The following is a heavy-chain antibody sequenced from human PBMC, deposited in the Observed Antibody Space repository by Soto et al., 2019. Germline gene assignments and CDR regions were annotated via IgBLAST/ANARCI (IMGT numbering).Heavy chain of an antibody. CDR3: ARIPTGIAAAGTTGWFDP. Sequence: GSGPTLVNPXQTLTLTCTFSGFSLSTSGMCVSWIRQPPGKALEWLALIDWDDDKYYSTSLKTRLTISKDTSKNQVVLTMTNMDPVDTATYYCARIPTGIAAAGTTGWFDPWGQGTLVTVSS. J-gene: IGHJ5*02. CDR1: GFSLSTSGMC. D-gene: IGHD6-13*01. V-gene: IGHV2-70*01. CDR2: IDWDDDK.